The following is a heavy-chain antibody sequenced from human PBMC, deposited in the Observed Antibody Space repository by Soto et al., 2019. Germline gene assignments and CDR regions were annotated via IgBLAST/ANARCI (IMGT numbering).Heavy chain of an antibody. V-gene: IGHV3-21*03. CDR1: GFDFTTFS. CDR2: ISPSSPYT. D-gene: IGHD3-3*01. Sequence: EVQLVESGGGLVKPGGSLRLSCAASGFDFTTFSMNWVRQAPGKGLEWVSFISPSSPYTSYADSVKGRFIISWDNAENSVYLQINSLRAEDTGVYYCARSPENFWSGYPEAFDFWGPGTLVIVSS. CDR3: ARSPENFWSGYPEAFDF. J-gene: IGHJ4*02.